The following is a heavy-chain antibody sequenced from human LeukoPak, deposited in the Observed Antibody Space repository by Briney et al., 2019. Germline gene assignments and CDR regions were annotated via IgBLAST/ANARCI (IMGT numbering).Heavy chain of an antibody. CDR3: ARAAGVAYYWYFDL. Sequence: GGSLRLSCAASGFTFSSYEMNWVRQAPGKGLEWVSYISSSGSTIYYADSVKGRFTVSRDNAKNSLYLQMNSLRAEDTAVYYCARAAGVAYYWYFDLWGRGTLVTVSS. J-gene: IGHJ2*01. V-gene: IGHV3-48*03. CDR1: GFTFSSYE. D-gene: IGHD3-16*01. CDR2: ISSSGSTI.